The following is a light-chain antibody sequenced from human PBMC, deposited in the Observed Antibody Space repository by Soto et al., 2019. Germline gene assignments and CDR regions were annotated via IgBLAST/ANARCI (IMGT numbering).Light chain of an antibody. J-gene: IGLJ2*01. Sequence: QSVLTQPPSVSGAPGQRVTISCTGSSSNIWAGYDVHWYQQLPGTAPKLLIYGNSNRPSGVPDRFSGSKSCTSASLAITGLQAEDEADYYCQSYDSSLSGSVFGGGTQLTVL. V-gene: IGLV1-40*01. CDR1: SSNIWAGYD. CDR2: GNS. CDR3: QSYDSSLSGSV.